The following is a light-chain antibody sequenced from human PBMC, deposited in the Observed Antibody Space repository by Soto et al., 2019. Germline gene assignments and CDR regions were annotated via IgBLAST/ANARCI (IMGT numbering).Light chain of an antibody. CDR2: KAS. Sequence: GARVTITCRASQSINSWLAWYQQRPRKAPKLLIYKASSFQSGVPSRFSGSGSGTEFTLTISRLQPDDFATYYCQQYDTYRHTFGQGTKLDIK. CDR3: QQYDTYRHT. V-gene: IGKV1-5*03. CDR1: QSINSW. J-gene: IGKJ2*01.